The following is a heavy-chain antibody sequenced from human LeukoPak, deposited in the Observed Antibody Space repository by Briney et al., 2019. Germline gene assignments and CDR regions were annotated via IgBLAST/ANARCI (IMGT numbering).Heavy chain of an antibody. J-gene: IGHJ6*03. CDR3: ARVTALYYYMDV. CDR2: ISTYKGDT. V-gene: IGHV1-18*01. Sequence: ASVKVSCKASGYTFTSYGISWVRQAPGQGLEWMGWISTYKGDTNYAQKLQGRVTMTTDTSTSTVYMELRSLRSDDTAVYYCARVTALYYYMDVWGKGTTVTVSS. CDR1: GYTFTSYG.